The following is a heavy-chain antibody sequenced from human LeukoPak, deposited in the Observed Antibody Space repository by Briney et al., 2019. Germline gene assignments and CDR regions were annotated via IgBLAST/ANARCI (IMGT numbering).Heavy chain of an antibody. D-gene: IGHD2/OR15-2a*01. J-gene: IGHJ4*02. CDR3: ANHNIATFDY. CDR2: ISDTGANT. Sequence: GSLSLSCAASGFTFSSYAMSWVRQAAGQGLEWVSAISDTGANTYYADSVKGRFTISRDNSKNTLYLQMNSLRADDTAVYYCANHNIATFDYWGQGTLVTVSS. CDR1: GFTFSSYA. V-gene: IGHV3-23*01.